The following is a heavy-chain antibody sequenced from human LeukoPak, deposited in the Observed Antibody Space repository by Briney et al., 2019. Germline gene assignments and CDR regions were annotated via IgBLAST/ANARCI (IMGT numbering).Heavy chain of an antibody. CDR3: ARAYSSSWYFFDY. J-gene: IGHJ4*02. CDR2: ISTSSSYI. D-gene: IGHD6-13*01. V-gene: IGHV3-21*04. CDR1: GFTFSSYS. Sequence: KSGGSLRLSCAASGFTFSSYSMNWVRQAPGKGLEWVSSISTSSSYIYYADLVKGRFTISRDNAKNSLYLQMNSLRAEDTALYYCARAYSSSWYFFDYWGQGTLVTVSS.